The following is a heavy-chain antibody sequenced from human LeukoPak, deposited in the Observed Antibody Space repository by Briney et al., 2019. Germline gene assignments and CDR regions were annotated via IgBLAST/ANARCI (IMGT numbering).Heavy chain of an antibody. CDR3: ARGVNYGSGRRRFDP. Sequence: SETLSLTCAVYGGSFSGYYWSWIRQPPGKGLEWMVEINHSGSTNYNPSLKSRVTISVDTSETQFSLWLSSVTAADTAVYYCARGVNYGSGRRRFDPWGQGTLVTVSS. CDR2: INHSGST. J-gene: IGHJ5*02. D-gene: IGHD3-10*01. CDR1: GGSFSGYY. V-gene: IGHV4-34*01.